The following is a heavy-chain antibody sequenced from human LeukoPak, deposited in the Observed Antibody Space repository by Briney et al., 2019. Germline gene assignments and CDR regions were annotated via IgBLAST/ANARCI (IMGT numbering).Heavy chain of an antibody. CDR3: ARSFCTSATCSKGHFYYVMDV. Sequence: GGSLTLSWAPYGLTFSRYAMNWVRQPATKGLEWVSSISAGGDSGFYADSLKGRFTVSRDNAKSLLDLQMDSLRAEDTAGDYRARSFCTSATCSKGHFYYVMDVWGQGATVTVSS. V-gene: IGHV3-21*01. CDR2: ISAGGDSG. CDR1: GLTFSRYA. D-gene: IGHD2-8*01. J-gene: IGHJ6*02.